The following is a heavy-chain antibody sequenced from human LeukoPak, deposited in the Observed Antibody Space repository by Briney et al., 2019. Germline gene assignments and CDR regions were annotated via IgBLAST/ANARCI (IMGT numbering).Heavy chain of an antibody. V-gene: IGHV3-21*01. J-gene: IGHJ4*02. Sequence: NAGGSLGLSCAASGFTFSSYIMNWVRQAPGKGLEWVSSISRDGSYIHYADSVKGRFTISIDNAKQSLYLQMSSLRAEDTAVYYCTRHEGYSFDYWGQGTLVTVSS. CDR1: GFTFSSYI. CDR2: ISRDGSYI. CDR3: TRHEGYSFDY. D-gene: IGHD2-15*01.